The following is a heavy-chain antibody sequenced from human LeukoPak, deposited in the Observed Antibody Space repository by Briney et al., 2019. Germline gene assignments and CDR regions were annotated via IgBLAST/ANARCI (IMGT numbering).Heavy chain of an antibody. CDR3: ARSLHMVRGLIGY. V-gene: IGHV1-8*01. J-gene: IGHJ4*02. CDR2: MNPNSGNT. CDR1: GYTFTSYD. D-gene: IGHD3-10*01. Sequence: ASVKVSCKASGYTFTSYDINWVRQAPGQGLEWMGWMNPNSGNTGYAQNFQGRVTMTRNTSISTAYMELSSLRSDDTAAYYCARSLHMVRGLIGYWGQGTLVIVSS.